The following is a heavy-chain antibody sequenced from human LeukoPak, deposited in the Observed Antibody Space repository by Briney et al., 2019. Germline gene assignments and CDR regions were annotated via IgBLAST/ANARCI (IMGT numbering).Heavy chain of an antibody. V-gene: IGHV4-59*06. Sequence: SETLSLTCTVSGGSISSYYWSWIRQPPGKGLEWIGYIYYGGSTYYNPSLKSRVTISVDTSKNQFSLKLSSVTAADTAVYYCARGVLWFGEPYYFDYWGQGTLVTVSS. CDR2: IYYGGST. D-gene: IGHD3-10*01. CDR3: ARGVLWFGEPYYFDY. J-gene: IGHJ4*02. CDR1: GGSISSYY.